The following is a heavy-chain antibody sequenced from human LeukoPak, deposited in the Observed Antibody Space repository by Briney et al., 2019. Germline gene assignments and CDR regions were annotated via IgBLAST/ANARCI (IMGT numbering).Heavy chain of an antibody. CDR2: IYSGGST. V-gene: IGHV3-53*01. J-gene: IGHJ5*02. Sequence: GGSLRLSCAASGFTVSSNYMSWVRQAPGKGLEWVSVIYSGGSTYYADSVKGRFTISRGNSKNTLYLQMNSLRAEDTAVYYCARGEGLAARLWFDPWGQGTLVTVSS. D-gene: IGHD6-6*01. CDR1: GFTVSSNY. CDR3: ARGEGLAARLWFDP.